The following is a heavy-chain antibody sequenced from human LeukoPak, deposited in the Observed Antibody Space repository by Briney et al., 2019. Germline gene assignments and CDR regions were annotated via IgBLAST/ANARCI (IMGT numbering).Heavy chain of an antibody. CDR1: GFTFSSYG. V-gene: IGHV1-2*02. CDR3: ASARDYSGSYRA. Sequence: GGSLRLSCAASGFTFSSYGMHWVRQAPGQGLEWMGWINPNSGGTNYAQKFQGRVTMTRDTSISTAYMELSRLRSDDAAVYYCASARDYSGSYRAWGQGTLVTVSS. CDR2: INPNSGGT. J-gene: IGHJ5*02. D-gene: IGHD1-26*01.